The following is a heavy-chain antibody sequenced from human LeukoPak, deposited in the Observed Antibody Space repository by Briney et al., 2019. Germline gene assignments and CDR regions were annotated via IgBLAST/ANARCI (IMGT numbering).Heavy chain of an antibody. CDR2: IIPIFGTA. CDR3: AGDVGRILWFGELFDY. D-gene: IGHD3-10*01. V-gene: IGHV1-69*05. Sequence: SVKVSCKASGGTFSSYAISWVRQAPGQGLEWMGGIIPIFGTANYAQKFQGRVTITTDESTSTAYMELSSLRSEDTAVYYCAGDVGRILWFGELFDYWGQGTLVTVSS. J-gene: IGHJ4*02. CDR1: GGTFSSYA.